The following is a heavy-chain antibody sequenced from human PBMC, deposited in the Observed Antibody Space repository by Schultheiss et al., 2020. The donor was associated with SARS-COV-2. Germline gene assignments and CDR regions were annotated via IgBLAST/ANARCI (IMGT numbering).Heavy chain of an antibody. CDR2: ISYDGSNK. CDR3: ANDRYSGSYDY. CDR1: GFTFSSYA. V-gene: IGHV3-30*01. D-gene: IGHD1-26*01. Sequence: GGSLRLSCAASGFTFSSYAMHWVRQAPGKGLEWVAVISYDGSNKYYADSVKGRFTISRDNSKNTLYLQMNSLRAEDTAVYYCANDRYSGSYDYWGQGTLVTVSS. J-gene: IGHJ4*02.